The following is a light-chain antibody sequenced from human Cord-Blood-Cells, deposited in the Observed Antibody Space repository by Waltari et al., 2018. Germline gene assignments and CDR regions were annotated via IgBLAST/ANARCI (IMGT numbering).Light chain of an antibody. CDR1: QDISNY. V-gene: IGKV1-33*01. CDR3: QQYDNLLWT. Sequence: DIQMTQSPSSLSASVGDRVTITCQASQDISNYLNWYQQKQGKDPKLLIYDASKLETGVPSMFGGSGSGTDFTFTISSLQPEDIATYYCQQYDNLLWTFGQGTKVEIK. J-gene: IGKJ1*01. CDR2: DAS.